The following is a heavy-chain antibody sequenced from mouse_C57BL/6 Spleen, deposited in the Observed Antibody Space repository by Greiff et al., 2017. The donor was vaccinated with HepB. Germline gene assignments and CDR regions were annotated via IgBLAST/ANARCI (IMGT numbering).Heavy chain of an antibody. CDR2: ISNGGGST. CDR1: GFTFSDYY. V-gene: IGHV5-12*01. J-gene: IGHJ1*03. Sequence: DVKLVESGGGLVQPGGSLKLSCAASGFTFSDYYMYWVRQTPEKRLEWVAYISNGGGSTYYPDTVKGRFTISRDNAKNTLYLQMSRLKSEDTAMYYCARQGIYYDYESYFDVWGTGTTVTVSS. CDR3: ARQGIYYDYESYFDV. D-gene: IGHD2-4*01.